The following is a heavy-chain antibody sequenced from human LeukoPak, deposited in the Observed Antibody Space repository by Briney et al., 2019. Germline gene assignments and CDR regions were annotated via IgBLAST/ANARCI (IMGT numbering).Heavy chain of an antibody. D-gene: IGHD3-16*01. CDR2: INTEGSST. Sequence: GGSLRLSCAASGFTFNTHWMHWVRQAPGKGLVWVSRINTEGSSTNYADSVKGRFTISRGNAKNTLYLQMNSLRAEDTAVYYCARSRLGELVYWGQGTLVTVSS. CDR3: ARSRLGELVY. CDR1: GFTFNTHW. V-gene: IGHV3-74*01. J-gene: IGHJ4*02.